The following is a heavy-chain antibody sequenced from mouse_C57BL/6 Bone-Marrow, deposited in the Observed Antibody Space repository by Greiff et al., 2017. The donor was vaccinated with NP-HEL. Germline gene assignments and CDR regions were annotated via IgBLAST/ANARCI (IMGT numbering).Heavy chain of an antibody. CDR1: GFTFSSYA. CDR3: TRDGYYYGSSPYYYAMDY. D-gene: IGHD1-1*01. CDR2: ISSGGDYI. Sequence: EVQLVESGEGLVKPGGSLKLSCAASGFTFSSYAMSWVRQTPEKRLEWVAYISSGGDYIYYADTVKGRFTISIDNARNTLYLQMSSLKSEDTAMYYCTRDGYYYGSSPYYYAMDYWGQGTSVTVSS. J-gene: IGHJ4*01. V-gene: IGHV5-9-1*02.